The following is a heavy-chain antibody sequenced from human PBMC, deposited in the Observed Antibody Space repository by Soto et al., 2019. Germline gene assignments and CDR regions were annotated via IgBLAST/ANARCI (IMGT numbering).Heavy chain of an antibody. CDR2: IYWDDDK. J-gene: IGHJ4*02. V-gene: IGHV2-5*02. D-gene: IGHD5-18*01. CDR3: AHRGYMYGNWDHGYFDY. CDR1: GFSLTTSGVG. Sequence: QITLKESGPPRVKPTQTLALTCTFSGFSLTTSGVGVGWIRKTPGKALEWLAVIYWDDDKRYNPSLKNRLTITKDTSKNQVVLIMADMDPVDIATYFCAHRGYMYGNWDHGYFDYWGQGTLVTVSS.